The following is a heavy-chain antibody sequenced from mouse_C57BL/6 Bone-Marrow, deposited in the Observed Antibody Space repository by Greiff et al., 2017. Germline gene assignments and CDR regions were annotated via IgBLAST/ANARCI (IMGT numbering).Heavy chain of an antibody. V-gene: IGHV5-12*01. D-gene: IGHD4-1*01. CDR2: ISNGGGST. CDR3: ARLGRVAY. Sequence: EVKLMESGGGLVQPGGSLKLSCAASGFTFSDYYMYWVRQTPEKRLEWVAYISNGGGSTYYPDTVKGRFTISRDHAKNTLYLQMSRLKSEDTAMYYCARLGRVAYWGQGTLVTVSA. CDR1: GFTFSDYY. J-gene: IGHJ3*01.